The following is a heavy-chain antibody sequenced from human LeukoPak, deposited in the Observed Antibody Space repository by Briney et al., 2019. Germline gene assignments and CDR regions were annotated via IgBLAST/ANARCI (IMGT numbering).Heavy chain of an antibody. V-gene: IGHV4-38-2*02. J-gene: IGHJ5*02. CDR2: ICHSGST. CDR3: ARDAGRFDP. Sequence: PSETLSLTCTVSGYSIDNRYYGGWSRQPPGKGLEWIGSICHSGSTYYTPSLKSRVTISLDTSHNQFSLKLTSVTATDTAVYYCARDAGRFDPWGQGTLVTVSS. CDR1: GYSIDNRYY.